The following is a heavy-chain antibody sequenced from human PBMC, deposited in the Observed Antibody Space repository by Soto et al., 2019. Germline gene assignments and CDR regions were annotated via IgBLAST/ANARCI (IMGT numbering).Heavy chain of an antibody. CDR1: GFTFSSYA. J-gene: IGHJ4*02. V-gene: IGHV3-30-3*01. CDR2: ISYDGSNK. D-gene: IGHD3-10*01. CDR3: ARGGGFRYNGSGSPSFDY. Sequence: QVQLVESGGGVVQPGRSLRLSCAASGFTFSSYAMHWVRQAPGKGLEWVAVISYDGSNKYYADSVKGRFTISRDNSKNTLYLQMNSLRAEDTAVYYCARGGGFRYNGSGSPSFDYWGQGTLVTVSS.